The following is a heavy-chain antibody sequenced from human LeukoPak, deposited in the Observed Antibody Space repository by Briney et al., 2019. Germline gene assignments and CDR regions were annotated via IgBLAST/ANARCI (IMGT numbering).Heavy chain of an antibody. V-gene: IGHV3-30-3*01. Sequence: GGSLRLSCAASGFTFSSYAMHWVRQAPGKGLEWVAVISYDGSNKYYADSVKGRFTISRDNSKNTLYLQMNSLRAEDTAVYYCAREEGYCSSTSCYGPRLRYYGMDVWGQGTTVTVSS. D-gene: IGHD2-2*01. CDR1: GFTFSSYA. J-gene: IGHJ6*02. CDR3: AREEGYCSSTSCYGPRLRYYGMDV. CDR2: ISYDGSNK.